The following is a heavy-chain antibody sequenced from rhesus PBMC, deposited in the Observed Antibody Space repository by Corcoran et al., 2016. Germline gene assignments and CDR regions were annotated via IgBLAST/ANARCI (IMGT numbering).Heavy chain of an antibody. CDR3: ARGFTVLVVGATDAFDF. CDR2: ISYSGST. V-gene: IGHV4-122*02. D-gene: IGHD2-21*01. J-gene: IGHJ3*01. CDR1: GYSISSGYG. Sequence: QLQLQESGPGLVKPSETLSLTCAVSGYSISSGYGWSWIRQPPGKGLEWIGYISYSGSTSYNPSLKSRVTISRDTSKNQFSLKLSSVTAADTAVYYCARGFTVLVVGATDAFDFWGQGLRVTVSS.